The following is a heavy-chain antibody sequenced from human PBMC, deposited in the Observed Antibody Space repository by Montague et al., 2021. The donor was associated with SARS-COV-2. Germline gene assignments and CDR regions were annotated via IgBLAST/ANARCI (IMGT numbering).Heavy chain of an antibody. CDR2: IYYSGST. D-gene: IGHD2-8*01. V-gene: IGHV4-39*01. J-gene: IGHJ4*02. Sequence: SETLSLTCTVSGGSISSYHHYWGWIRQPPGKGLEWIGSIYYSGSTYYNPSLKSRVTISVDTSKNQFSLKLSSVTAADTAVYYCATITLGYCTNGVCQPPDYWGQGTLVTVSS. CDR1: GGSISSYHHY. CDR3: ATITLGYCTNGVCQPPDY.